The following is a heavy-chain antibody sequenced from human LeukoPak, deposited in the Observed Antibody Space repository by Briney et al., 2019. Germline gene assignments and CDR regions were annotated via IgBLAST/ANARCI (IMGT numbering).Heavy chain of an antibody. CDR1: GFTFGDYA. Sequence: QSGGSLRLSCTASGFTFGDYAMSWFRQAPGKGLEWVGFIRSKAYGGTTEYAASVKGRSTISRDDSKSIAYLQMNSLKTEDTAVYYCTRADSSGGGGYWGQGTLVTVSS. D-gene: IGHD6-19*01. V-gene: IGHV3-49*03. CDR3: TRADSSGGGGY. CDR2: IRSKAYGGTT. J-gene: IGHJ4*02.